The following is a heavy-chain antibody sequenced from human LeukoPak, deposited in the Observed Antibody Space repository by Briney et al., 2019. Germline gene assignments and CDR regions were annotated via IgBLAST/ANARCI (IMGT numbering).Heavy chain of an antibody. CDR2: LYTSGIT. D-gene: IGHD4-11*01. CDR3: ARGSAYRSFDY. Sequence: SQTLSLTCTVSGASISSGSYSWSWIRQPAGEGLEWIGRLYTSGITNYNSSLKSRITMSVDTSKNQFSLKLSSVTAADTAVYYCARGSAYRSFDYRGQGTLVSVSS. V-gene: IGHV4-61*02. CDR1: GASISSGSYS. J-gene: IGHJ4*02.